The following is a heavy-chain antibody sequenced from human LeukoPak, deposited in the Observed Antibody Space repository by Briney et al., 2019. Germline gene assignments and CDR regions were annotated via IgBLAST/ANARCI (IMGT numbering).Heavy chain of an antibody. CDR2: INPHSGGT. D-gene: IGHD3-10*01. CDR1: GYPFTGYY. V-gene: IGHV1-2*02. CDR3: AREISARITMVRGVDY. Sequence: ASVQVSCKASGYPFTGYYMHWVRQAPGQGLEWMGWINPHSGGTDYAQKFQGRVTMTRDTSISTAYMELSRLRSDDTAVYYCAREISARITMVRGVDYWGQGTLVTVSS. J-gene: IGHJ4*02.